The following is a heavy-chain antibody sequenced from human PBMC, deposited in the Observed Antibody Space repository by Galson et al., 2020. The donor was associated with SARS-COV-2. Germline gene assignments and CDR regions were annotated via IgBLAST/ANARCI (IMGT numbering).Heavy chain of an antibody. J-gene: IGHJ4*02. CDR2: INPDGSST. Sequence: QAGGSLRLSCAASGFTFSNSWMHWVRQAPGKGLEWVSRINPDGSSTGYADSVKGRFTISRDNAKNTLYLQMNSLRAEDTAVYYCARDGYDSSGYYSSHWGQGTLVTVSS. CDR3: ARDGYDSSGYYSSH. D-gene: IGHD3-22*01. CDR1: GFTFSNSW. V-gene: IGHV3-74*01.